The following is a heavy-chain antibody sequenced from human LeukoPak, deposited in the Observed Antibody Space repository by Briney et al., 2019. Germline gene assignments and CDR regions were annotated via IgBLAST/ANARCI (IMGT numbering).Heavy chain of an antibody. Sequence: GGSLRLSCAASGLHFSGTAMSWVRQAPGKGLEWVSAISHDGMNAYYADSVKGRFAISRDNSKKTVSLEMSSLTAADTGVYYCAKDGAQYSSGPECDPRGQGALVTVSP. CDR1: GLHFSGTA. CDR3: AKDGAQYSSGPECDP. V-gene: IGHV3-23*01. D-gene: IGHD6-19*01. J-gene: IGHJ5*02. CDR2: ISHDGMNA.